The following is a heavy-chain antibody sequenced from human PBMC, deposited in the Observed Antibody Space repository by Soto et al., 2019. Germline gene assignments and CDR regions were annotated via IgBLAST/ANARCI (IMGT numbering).Heavy chain of an antibody. CDR1: GFTFSRFE. J-gene: IGHJ4*02. Sequence: QPGGSLRLSCAASGFTFSRFELHWVRQAPGKGLEWMSYISSSGSTAYYASSVEGRFTISRDNANNSVYLQMDSLRAEDTALYYCTRAAWFPYLSFYWGQGALVTVSS. D-gene: IGHD3-10*01. V-gene: IGHV3-48*03. CDR2: ISSSGSTA. CDR3: TRAAWFPYLSFY.